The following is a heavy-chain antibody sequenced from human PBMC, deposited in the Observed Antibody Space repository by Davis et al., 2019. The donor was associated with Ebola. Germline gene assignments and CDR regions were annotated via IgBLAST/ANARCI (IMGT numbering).Heavy chain of an antibody. CDR2: ISAYNGNT. Sequence: ASVKVSCKASGYTLTSYGISWVRQAPGQGLEWMGWISAYNGNTNYAQKLQGRVTMTTDTSTSTAYMELRSLRSDDTAVYYCARAQQWLVLSPSDYWGQGTLVTVSS. CDR3: ARAQQWLVLSPSDY. J-gene: IGHJ4*02. V-gene: IGHV1-18*01. CDR1: GYTLTSYG. D-gene: IGHD6-19*01.